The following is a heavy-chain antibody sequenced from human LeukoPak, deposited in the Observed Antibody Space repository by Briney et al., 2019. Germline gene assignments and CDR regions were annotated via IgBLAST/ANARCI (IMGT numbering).Heavy chain of an antibody. CDR3: ARVASSSWYGSYYFGY. J-gene: IGHJ4*02. Sequence: SDPESLPCTVCVGPNSSSSYQWGWSRKPPGKGLERNGNIYYSGSTYYNPSLKSRVTISVDTSKTQSSLNLRSVTAADTAVYYCARVASSSWYGSYYFGYWGQGTLVPVSS. V-gene: IGHV4-39*07. D-gene: IGHD6-13*01. CDR2: IYYSGST. CDR1: VGPNSSSSYQ.